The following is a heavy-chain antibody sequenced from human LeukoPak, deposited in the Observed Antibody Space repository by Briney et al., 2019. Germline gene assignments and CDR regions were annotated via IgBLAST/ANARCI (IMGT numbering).Heavy chain of an antibody. J-gene: IGHJ4*02. CDR1: GFTFSSYA. D-gene: IGHD3-10*01. Sequence: GXXLXLSCAASGFTFSSYAMNWVRQAPGKGLEGVSAISGSGGSTYHADSVKGRFTISRDNSKNTLYLQMNSLTAEHTAVYYCAKRAIGSGSQLRPAFDYWGQGTLVTVXS. CDR2: ISGSGGST. CDR3: AKRAIGSGSQLRPAFDY. V-gene: IGHV3-23*01.